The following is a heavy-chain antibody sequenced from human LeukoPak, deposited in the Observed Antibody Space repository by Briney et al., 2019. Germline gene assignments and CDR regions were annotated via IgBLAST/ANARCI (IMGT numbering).Heavy chain of an antibody. D-gene: IGHD4-17*01. V-gene: IGHV4-34*01. CDR3: ARVGTTTVRPFDY. CDR2: INHSGST. Sequence: PSETLSLTCAVYGGSFSGYYWSWIRQPPGKGLEWIGEINHSGSTNYNPSLKSRVPISVDTSKNQFSLKLSSVTAADTAVYYCARVGTTTVRPFDYWGQGTLVTVSS. CDR1: GGSFSGYY. J-gene: IGHJ4*02.